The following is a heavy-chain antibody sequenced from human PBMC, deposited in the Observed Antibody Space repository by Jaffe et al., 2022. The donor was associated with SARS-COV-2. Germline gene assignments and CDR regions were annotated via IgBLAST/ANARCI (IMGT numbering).Heavy chain of an antibody. CDR3: ARDPRGSGSPRVWFDP. V-gene: IGHV3-21*01. Sequence: EVQLVESGGGLVKPGGSLRLSCAASGFTFSSYSMNWVRQAPGKGLEWVSSISSSSSYIYYADSVKGRFTISRDNAKNSLYLQMNSLRAEDTAVYYCARDPRGSGSPRVWFDPWGQGTLVTVSS. D-gene: IGHD3-10*01. J-gene: IGHJ5*02. CDR2: ISSSSSYI. CDR1: GFTFSSYS.